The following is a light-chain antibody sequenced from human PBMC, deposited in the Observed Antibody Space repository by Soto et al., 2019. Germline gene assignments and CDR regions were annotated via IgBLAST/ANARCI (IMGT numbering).Light chain of an antibody. CDR1: QSVGSN. V-gene: IGKV3-15*01. Sequence: ERVMTQSPVTLSVSPGESVTLSCRASQSVGSNLAWYQQKVGQAPRLVIYGVSTRATGIPARFSGSGSGRQFTLTISSLQSEDSATYSCQQYYNLPITFGQGTRLEIK. CDR2: GVS. J-gene: IGKJ5*01. CDR3: QQYYNLPIT.